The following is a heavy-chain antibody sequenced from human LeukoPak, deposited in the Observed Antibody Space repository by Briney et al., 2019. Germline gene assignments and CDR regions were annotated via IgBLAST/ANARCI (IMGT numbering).Heavy chain of an antibody. Sequence: GGSLRLSCAASEFIFSTYAMSWVRQAPGKGLEWVSAISRGGGSTYYADSVKGRFTISRDNSKNTLYLQMNSLRAEDTAVYYCAKDRGIISDYWGQGTLVTVSS. CDR2: ISRGGGST. V-gene: IGHV3-23*01. CDR3: AKDRGIISDY. J-gene: IGHJ4*02. CDR1: EFIFSTYA. D-gene: IGHD3-10*01.